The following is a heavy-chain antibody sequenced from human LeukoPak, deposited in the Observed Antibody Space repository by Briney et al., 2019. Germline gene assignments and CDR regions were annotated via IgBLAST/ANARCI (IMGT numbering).Heavy chain of an antibody. CDR2: ISGSGGST. CDR1: GFTFNSYW. J-gene: IGHJ4*02. V-gene: IGHV3-23*01. Sequence: GGSLRLSCAASGFTFNSYWMSWVRQAPGKGLEWVSAISGSGGSTYYADSVKGRFTISRDNSKNTLYLQMNSLRAEDTAVYYCARVDYYDSSGTLDYWGQGTLVTVSS. CDR3: ARVDYYDSSGTLDY. D-gene: IGHD3-22*01.